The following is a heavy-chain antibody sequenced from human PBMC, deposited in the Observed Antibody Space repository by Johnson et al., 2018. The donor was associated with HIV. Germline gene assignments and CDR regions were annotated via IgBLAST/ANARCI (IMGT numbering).Heavy chain of an antibody. CDR2: ISYDGSNK. CDR3: ASGEEGGF. J-gene: IGHJ3*01. Sequence: QVQLVESGGGVVQPGGSLRLSCAASGFTFNNYPMHWVRQAPGKGLEWVAVISYDGSNKYYGDSVKGRFTISRDNSKNTLYLQMNSLRGEDTAVYYCASGEEGGFWGQGAMVTGSS. CDR1: GFTFNNYP. V-gene: IGHV3-30*04.